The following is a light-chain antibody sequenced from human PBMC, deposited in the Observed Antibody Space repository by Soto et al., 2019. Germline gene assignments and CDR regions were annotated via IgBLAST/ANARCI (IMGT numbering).Light chain of an antibody. CDR1: QSGRDMF. J-gene: IGKJ5*01. CDR3: QQYGSSST. Sequence: SQSPPTLAASVGDRVTPSCRASQSGRDMFLAWYQQKPGQPPRLLIYGVSSRAYGIPDRFSGSGSGTYFTLTISRLEPDDFAVYYCQQYGSSSTFGQGTRLDI. V-gene: IGKV3-20*01. CDR2: GVS.